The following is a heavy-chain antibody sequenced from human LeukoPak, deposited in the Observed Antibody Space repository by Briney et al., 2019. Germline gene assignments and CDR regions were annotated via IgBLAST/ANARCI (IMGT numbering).Heavy chain of an antibody. CDR3: ARDFSYGDFDAFDI. J-gene: IGHJ3*02. D-gene: IGHD4-17*01. CDR1: GYTFTNYA. CDR2: ISAYNGNT. Sequence: ASVKVSCKASGYTFTNYAISWARQAPGQGLEWMGWISAYNGNTNYAQKFQGRVTMTTDTSTSTAYMELRSLRSEDTAVYYCARDFSYGDFDAFDIWGQGTMVTVSS. V-gene: IGHV1-18*01.